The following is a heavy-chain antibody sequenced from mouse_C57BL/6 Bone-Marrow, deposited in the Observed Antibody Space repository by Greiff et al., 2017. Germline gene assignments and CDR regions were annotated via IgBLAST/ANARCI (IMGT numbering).Heavy chain of an antibody. CDR1: GFSFNTYA. CDR3: VGEVYLGSSPYAMDY. J-gene: IGHJ4*01. CDR2: IRSKSNNYAT. Sequence: EVKLVESGGGLVQPKGSLKLSCAASGFSFNTYAMNWVRQAPGKGLEWVARIRSKSNNYATSYDGSVKDRFTISRDDSASMLYLQMNNLKTEDTSMYYCVGEVYLGSSPYAMDYWGQGTSVTVSS. V-gene: IGHV10-1*01. D-gene: IGHD1-1*01.